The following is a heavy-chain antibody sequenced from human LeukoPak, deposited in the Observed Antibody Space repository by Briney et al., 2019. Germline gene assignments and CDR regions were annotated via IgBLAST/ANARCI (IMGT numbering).Heavy chain of an antibody. CDR1: GFTFSSYA. Sequence: PGGSLRLSCAASGFTFSSYAMHWVRQAPGKGLEWVAVISYDGSNKYYADSVKGRFTISRDNSKNTLYLQMNSLRAEDTAVYYCAKDPRGYSYGRDAFDIWGQGTMVTVSS. CDR2: ISYDGSNK. V-gene: IGHV3-30-3*01. CDR3: AKDPRGYSYGRDAFDI. D-gene: IGHD5-18*01. J-gene: IGHJ3*02.